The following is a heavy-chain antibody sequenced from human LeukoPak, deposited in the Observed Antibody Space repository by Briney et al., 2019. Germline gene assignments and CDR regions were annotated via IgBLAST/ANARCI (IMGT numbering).Heavy chain of an antibody. CDR3: AKGDRGYSYDPYYFDY. J-gene: IGHJ4*02. V-gene: IGHV3-43D*03. CDR2: ISWDGGST. CDR1: GFTFDDYA. Sequence: GGSLRLSCAASGFTFDDYAMHWVRQAPGKGLEWVSLISWDGGSTYYADSVKGRFTISRDNSKNSLYLQMNSLRAEDTALYYCAKGDRGYSYDPYYFDYWGQGTLVTVSS. D-gene: IGHD5-18*01.